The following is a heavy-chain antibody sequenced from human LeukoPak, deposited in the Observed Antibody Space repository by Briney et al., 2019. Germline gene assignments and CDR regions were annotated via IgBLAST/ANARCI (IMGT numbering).Heavy chain of an antibody. D-gene: IGHD3-16*02. V-gene: IGHV3-30-3*01. Sequence: PGGSLRLSCAASGFTFSSYAMHWVRQAPGKGPEWVAVISYDGSNKYYADSVKGRFTISRDNSKNTLYLQMNSLRAEDTAVYYCARGPHDYVWGSYRYTHFDYWGQGTLVTVSS. CDR2: ISYDGSNK. J-gene: IGHJ4*02. CDR1: GFTFSSYA. CDR3: ARGPHDYVWGSYRYTHFDY.